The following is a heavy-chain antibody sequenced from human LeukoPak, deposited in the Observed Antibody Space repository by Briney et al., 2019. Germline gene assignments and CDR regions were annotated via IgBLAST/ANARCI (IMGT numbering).Heavy chain of an antibody. D-gene: IGHD3-9*01. CDR3: AREMGEYYDILTGYFPFDY. CDR2: INPNSGGT. CDR1: GYTFTGYY. J-gene: IGHJ4*02. Sequence: ASVKVSCKASGYTFTGYYMHWVRQAPGQGLEWMGWINPNSGGTNYAQKFQGRVTMTRDTSISTAYMERSMLRSDDTAVYYCAREMGEYYDILTGYFPFDYWSQGTLVTVSS. V-gene: IGHV1-2*02.